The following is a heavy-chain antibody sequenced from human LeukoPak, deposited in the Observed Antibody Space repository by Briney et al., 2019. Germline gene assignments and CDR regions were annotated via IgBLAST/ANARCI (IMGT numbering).Heavy chain of an antibody. J-gene: IGHJ4*02. Sequence: GSLRLSCAASGFTFSSYAMSWVRQTPEKGLEWVAAITDSGGDTFHADSVKGRFAISRANSRDTLYLQMNSLRVEDTAVYYCVKGSTTSRPYYFDHWGQGALVTVSS. CDR1: GFTFSSYA. V-gene: IGHV3-23*01. CDR3: VKGSTTSRPYYFDH. CDR2: ITDSGGDT. D-gene: IGHD1-1*01.